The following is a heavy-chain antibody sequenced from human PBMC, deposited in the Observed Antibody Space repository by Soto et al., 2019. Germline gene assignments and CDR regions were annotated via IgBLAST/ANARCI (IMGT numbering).Heavy chain of an antibody. CDR3: FFQAEDGIRDSVPVSAFLLNRSSDL. J-gene: IGHJ2*01. Sequence: GKGLEWVSVIYGDVSTHYADSVRGRFTISRDNSKNTLYLQMNSLRAEDTAVYYFFFQAEDGIRDSVPVSAFLLNRSSDL. V-gene: IGHV3-53*01. CDR2: IYGDVST. D-gene: IGHD3-9*01.